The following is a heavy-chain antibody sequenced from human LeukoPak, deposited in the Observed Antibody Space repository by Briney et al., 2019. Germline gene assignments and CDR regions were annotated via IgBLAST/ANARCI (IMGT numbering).Heavy chain of an antibody. V-gene: IGHV1-18*01. D-gene: IGHD5-12*01. CDR3: ARTLIVATAVYFDY. J-gene: IGHJ4*02. CDR2: IGAYNGNT. Sequence: ASVKVSCKASGYTFTSYGISWVRQAPGQGLEWMGWIGAYNGNTSYAQKFQGRVTMTRDTSTSTVYMELSSLRSEDTAVYYCARTLIVATAVYFDYWGQGTLVTVSS. CDR1: GYTFTSYG.